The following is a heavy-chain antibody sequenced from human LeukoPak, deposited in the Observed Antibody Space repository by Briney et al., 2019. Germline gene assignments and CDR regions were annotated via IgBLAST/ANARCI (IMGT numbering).Heavy chain of an antibody. D-gene: IGHD1-1*01. Sequence: GGSLRLSCAASGFTFSSYSMNWIRQAPGKGLEWVSSISSSTSYIYYADSVKGRFTISRDNAKNSLYLQMNSLRVEDTTVYYCARLGLEVGGPNWFDPWGQGTLVTVSS. J-gene: IGHJ5*02. V-gene: IGHV3-21*01. CDR3: ARLGLEVGGPNWFDP. CDR2: ISSSTSYI. CDR1: GFTFSSYS.